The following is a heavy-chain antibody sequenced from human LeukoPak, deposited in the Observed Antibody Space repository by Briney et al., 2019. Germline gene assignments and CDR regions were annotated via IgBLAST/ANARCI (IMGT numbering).Heavy chain of an antibody. CDR3: AIVNILGATFDY. Sequence: GASVKVSCKASGGTFSSYAISWVRQAPGQGLEWMGWINPNGGGTNYAQRFQGRVTLTRDTSISTAYMELSRLRSDDTAVYYCAIVNILGATFDYWGQGTLVTVSS. CDR1: GGTFSSYA. D-gene: IGHD1-26*01. CDR2: INPNGGGT. J-gene: IGHJ4*02. V-gene: IGHV1-2*02.